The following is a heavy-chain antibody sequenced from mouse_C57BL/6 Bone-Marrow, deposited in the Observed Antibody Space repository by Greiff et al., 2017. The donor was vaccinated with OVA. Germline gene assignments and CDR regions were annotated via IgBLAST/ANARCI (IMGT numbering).Heavy chain of an antibody. Sequence: EVNLVESGGGLVQSGRSLRLSCAPSGFTFSDFYMEWVRQAPGKGLEWIAASRNKANDYTTEYSASVKGRFIVSRDTSQSILYLQMNALRAEDTAIDYCARGHYYGSPYFDYWGQGTTLTVSS. V-gene: IGHV7-1*01. D-gene: IGHD1-1*01. CDR2: SRNKANDYTT. CDR1: GFTFSDFY. J-gene: IGHJ2*01. CDR3: ARGHYYGSPYFDY.